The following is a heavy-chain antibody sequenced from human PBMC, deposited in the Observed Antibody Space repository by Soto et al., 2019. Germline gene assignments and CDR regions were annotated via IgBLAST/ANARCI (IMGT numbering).Heavy chain of an antibody. CDR1: GGSFSGYY. D-gene: IGHD6-19*01. CDR3: ARGHHSSGWYVNYFDY. J-gene: IGHJ4*02. CDR2: INHSGST. V-gene: IGHV4-34*01. Sequence: PSETLSLTCAVYGGSFSGYYWSWIRQPPGKGLEWIGEINHSGSTNYNPSLKSRVTISVDTSKNQFSLKLSSVTAADTAVYYCARGHHSSGWYVNYFDYWGQGTLVTVSS.